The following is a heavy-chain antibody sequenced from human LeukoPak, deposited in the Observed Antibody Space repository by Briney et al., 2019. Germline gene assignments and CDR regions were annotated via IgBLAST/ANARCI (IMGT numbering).Heavy chain of an antibody. CDR3: ARMSYFSDTNWFDP. D-gene: IGHD3-22*01. Sequence: GGSLRLSCAASGFTFSSYAMHWVRQAPGKGLEWVAVISYDGSNKYYADSVKGRFTISRDNSKNTLYLQMNSLRAEDTAVYYCARMSYFSDTNWFDPWGQGTLVTVSS. CDR1: GFTFSSYA. V-gene: IGHV3-30-3*01. CDR2: ISYDGSNK. J-gene: IGHJ5*02.